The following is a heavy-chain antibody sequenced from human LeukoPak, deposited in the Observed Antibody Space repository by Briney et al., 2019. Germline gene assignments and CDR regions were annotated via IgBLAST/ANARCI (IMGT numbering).Heavy chain of an antibody. Sequence: PGGSLRLSCAASGFTFSSYAMSWVRQAPGKGLEWVSAISGSGGSTYYADSVKGRFTISRDNSKNTLYLQMSSLRAEDTAVYYCAKQGGDILTGYYGNYWGQGTLVTVSS. D-gene: IGHD3-9*01. CDR2: ISGSGGST. CDR3: AKQGGDILTGYYGNY. V-gene: IGHV3-23*01. CDR1: GFTFSSYA. J-gene: IGHJ4*02.